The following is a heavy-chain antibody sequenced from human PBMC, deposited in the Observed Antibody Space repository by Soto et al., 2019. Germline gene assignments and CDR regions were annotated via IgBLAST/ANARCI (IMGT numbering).Heavy chain of an antibody. CDR3: TISFRSGSPIDY. V-gene: IGHV3-73*01. J-gene: IGHJ4*02. CDR2: IRSKANSYAT. Sequence: PGGALRVSCAASGLTFSGAAMHWVRQASGKGLEWVGRIRSKANSYATAYAASVKGRFTISRDDSKNTAYLHMNSLKTEDTAVYYCTISFRSGSPIDYWVQGTRVTVSP. D-gene: IGHD1-26*01. CDR1: GLTFSGAA.